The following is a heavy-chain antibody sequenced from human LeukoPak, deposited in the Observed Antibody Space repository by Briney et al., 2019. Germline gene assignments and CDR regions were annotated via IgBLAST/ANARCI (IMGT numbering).Heavy chain of an antibody. CDR1: LGTFSSYA. J-gene: IGHJ4*02. V-gene: IGHV1-69*04. CDR2: IIPIFGIA. CDR3: ASGSRYSYVED. Sequence: SVKLSCKPSLGTFSSYAISRVGQAPGPQLEWLGRIIPIFGIANHARKFQGRVTITADKSTSKAYMELSDLRSEDRAVYYCASGSRYSYVEDWGQGTLVTVSS. D-gene: IGHD5-18*01.